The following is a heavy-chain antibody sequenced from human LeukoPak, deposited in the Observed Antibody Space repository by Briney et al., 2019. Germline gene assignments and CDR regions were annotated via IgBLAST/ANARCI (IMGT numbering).Heavy chain of an antibody. J-gene: IGHJ5*02. CDR3: AREALRPSRWFDP. CDR1: GGSISSGDYY. Sequence: SETLSLTCTVSGGSISSGDYYWSWIRQPPGKGLEWIGYIYYSGSTYYNPSLKSRVTISVDTSNNQFSLKLSSVTAADTAVYYCAREALRPSRWFDPWGQGTLVTVSS. D-gene: IGHD4-17*01. CDR2: IYYSGST. V-gene: IGHV4-30-4*01.